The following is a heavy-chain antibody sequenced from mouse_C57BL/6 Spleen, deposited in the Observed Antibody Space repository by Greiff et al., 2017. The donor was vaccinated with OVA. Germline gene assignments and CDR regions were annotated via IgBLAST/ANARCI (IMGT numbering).Heavy chain of an antibody. CDR1: GFSLTSYG. CDR3: ARTGYRDYAMDY. J-gene: IGHJ4*01. D-gene: IGHD3-2*02. Sequence: VKLMESGPGLVQPSQSLSITCTASGFSLTSYGVHWVRQSPGKGLEWLGVIWSGGSTDYNAAFISRLSISKANSKSQVFFKMISLQADDTSIYYCARTGYRDYAMDYWGQGTSVTVSS. CDR2: IWSGGST. V-gene: IGHV2-2*01.